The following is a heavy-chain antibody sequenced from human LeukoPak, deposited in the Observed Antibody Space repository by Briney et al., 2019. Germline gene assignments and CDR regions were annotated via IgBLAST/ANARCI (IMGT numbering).Heavy chain of an antibody. Sequence: SETLSLTCTVSGGSISSYYWSWIRQPPGEGLEWIGYIYYSGSTNYNPSLKSRVTISVDTSKNQFSLKLSSGTAADTAVYYCARHTLDYYGSGSYYNPAFDYWGQGTLVTVSS. CDR2: IYYSGST. CDR3: ARHTLDYYGSGSYYNPAFDY. CDR1: GGSISSYY. D-gene: IGHD3-10*01. V-gene: IGHV4-59*08. J-gene: IGHJ4*02.